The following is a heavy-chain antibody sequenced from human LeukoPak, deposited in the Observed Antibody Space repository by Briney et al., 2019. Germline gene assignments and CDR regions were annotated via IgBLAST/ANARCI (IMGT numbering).Heavy chain of an antibody. J-gene: IGHJ6*03. CDR3: ARDPRTFGVVRRSNYYMDV. CDR2: INHSGST. D-gene: IGHD3-3*01. Sequence: SETLSLTCAVYGGSFSGYYWSWIRQPPGKGLEWIGEINHSGSTNYNPSLKSRVTISVDTSKNQFSLKLSSVTAADTAVYYCARDPRTFGVVRRSNYYMDVWGKGTTVTVSS. CDR1: GGSFSGYY. V-gene: IGHV4-34*01.